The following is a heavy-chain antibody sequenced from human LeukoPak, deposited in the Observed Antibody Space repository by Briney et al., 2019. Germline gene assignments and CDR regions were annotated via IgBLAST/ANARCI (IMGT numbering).Heavy chain of an antibody. D-gene: IGHD3-22*01. CDR3: ASSRDYYDSSGYYYVSDY. J-gene: IGHJ4*02. CDR2: IYHSGST. Sequence: ASQTLSLTCAVSGGSISSGGYSWSWIRQPPGKGLEWIGYIYHSGSTYYNPSLKSRVTISVDRSKNQFSLKLSSVTAADTAVYYCASSRDYYDSSGYYYVSDYWGQGTLVTVSS. CDR1: GGSISSGGYS. V-gene: IGHV4-30-2*01.